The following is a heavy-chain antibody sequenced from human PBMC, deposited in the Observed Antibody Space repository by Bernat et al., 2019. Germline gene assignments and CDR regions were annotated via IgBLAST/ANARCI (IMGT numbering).Heavy chain of an antibody. V-gene: IGHV3-30*18. D-gene: IGHD3-10*01. CDR1: GFTFSSYG. Sequence: QVQLVESGGGVVQPGRSLRLSCSASGFTFSSYGMHWVRQAPGKGLEWVAVISYDGSNKYYADYRKGRFTMSRDNSKNTVCLQRNRLGAEDTAVYYCAKDGGLWFGELLTGIRYYYSYGMDVWGQGTTVTVSS. CDR3: AKDGGLWFGELLTGIRYYYSYGMDV. J-gene: IGHJ6*02. CDR2: ISYDGSNK.